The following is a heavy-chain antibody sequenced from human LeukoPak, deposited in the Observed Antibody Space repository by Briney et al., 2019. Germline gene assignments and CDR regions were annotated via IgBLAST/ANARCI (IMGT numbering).Heavy chain of an antibody. CDR2: IYYSGST. Sequence: SETLSLTCTVSGGSISSSSYYWGWIRQPRGKGLEGIGRIYYSGSTYYNPPLKSRVTISLDTSKNQFSLKLSSVTAADTAVYYCARRRSLSYSSSSGFDYWGQGTLVTVSS. CDR3: ARRRSLSYSSSSGFDY. J-gene: IGHJ4*02. V-gene: IGHV4-39*01. D-gene: IGHD6-6*01. CDR1: GGSISSSSYY.